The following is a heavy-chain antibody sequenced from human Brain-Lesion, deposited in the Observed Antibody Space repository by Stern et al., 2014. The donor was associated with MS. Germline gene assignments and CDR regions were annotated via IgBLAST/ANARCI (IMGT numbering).Heavy chain of an antibody. CDR1: GGTFGTYP. J-gene: IGHJ5*02. D-gene: IGHD5-18*01. CDR2: ITPIFGSP. V-gene: IGHV1-69*06. CDR3: AKDGPALVTNWFDP. Sequence: QVQLVESGPEVKQPGSSVQVSCKASGGTFGTYPITWLRQAPGQGLAWMGRITPIFGSPNYAQKFQGRVTITADRSTTTVYMKLSSLKSDYAAVYYCAKDGPALVTNWFDPWGRGTLVTVSS.